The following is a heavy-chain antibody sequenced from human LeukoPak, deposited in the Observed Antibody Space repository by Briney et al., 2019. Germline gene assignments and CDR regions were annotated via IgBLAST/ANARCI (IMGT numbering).Heavy chain of an antibody. CDR3: TRVSILEDEDY. CDR2: IKPDGSEK. D-gene: IGHD1-26*01. V-gene: IGHV3-7*01. Sequence: GGSLRLSCAASGFTYSNSWMNWVRQAPGKGLEWVANIKPDGSEKYYVDSVKGRFTISRDNADNSLYLQMNSLRVEDTAVYFCTRVSILEDEDYCGQGTLVTVSS. J-gene: IGHJ4*02. CDR1: GFTYSNSW.